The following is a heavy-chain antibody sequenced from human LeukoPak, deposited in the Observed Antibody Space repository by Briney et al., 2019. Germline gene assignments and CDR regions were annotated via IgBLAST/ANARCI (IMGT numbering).Heavy chain of an antibody. V-gene: IGHV3-20*04. CDR3: ARGSTMVSDY. CDR1: GFTFYDYG. CDR2: IDWNGAST. J-gene: IGHJ4*02. D-gene: IGHD3-10*01. Sequence: GGSLRLSCAASGFTFYDYGMRWVRQVAGQGVEWVSGIDWNGASTVYADSVKGRFTISRDNAKKSLYLQMNSLRAEDTALYYCARGSTMVSDYWGQGTLVTVSS.